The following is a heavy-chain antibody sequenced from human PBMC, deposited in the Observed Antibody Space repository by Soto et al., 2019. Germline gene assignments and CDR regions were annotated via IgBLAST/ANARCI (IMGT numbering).Heavy chain of an antibody. V-gene: IGHV3-48*01. Sequence: SLRLSCAASGFTFSSYSMNWVRQAPGKGLEWVSYISSSSSTIYYADSVKGRFTISRDNAKNSLYLQMNSLRAEDTAVYYCARAPRQQLVNWFDPWGQETLVTVSS. CDR2: ISSSSSTI. CDR3: ARAPRQQLVNWFDP. CDR1: GFTFSSYS. J-gene: IGHJ5*02. D-gene: IGHD6-13*01.